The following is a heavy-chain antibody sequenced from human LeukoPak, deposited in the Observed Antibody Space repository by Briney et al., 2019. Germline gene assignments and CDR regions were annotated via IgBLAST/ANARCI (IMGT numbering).Heavy chain of an antibody. CDR1: GGSISSSSYY. Sequence: SETLSLTCTVSGGSISSSSYYWGWIRQPPGKGLEWIGSIYYSGSTYYNPSLKSRVTISVDTSKNQFSLKLSSVTAADTAVYYCARKKFSLWFGEEDIDNSPNWFDPWGQGTLVTVSS. CDR3: ARKKFSLWFGEEDIDNSPNWFDP. CDR2: IYYSGST. J-gene: IGHJ5*02. V-gene: IGHV4-39*07. D-gene: IGHD3-10*01.